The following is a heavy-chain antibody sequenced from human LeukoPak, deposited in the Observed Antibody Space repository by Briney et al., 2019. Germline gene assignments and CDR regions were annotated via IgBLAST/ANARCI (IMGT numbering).Heavy chain of an antibody. J-gene: IGHJ4*02. CDR2: IGNDGSQK. V-gene: IGHV3-33*03. CDR3: AKGMRYYYGSGSSVGDY. D-gene: IGHD3-10*01. CDR1: GFSFSFYG. Sequence: SGGSLRLSCATSGFSFSFYGMQWVRQAPGKGLEWAAVIGNDGSQKYYGDSVKGRFTISKDNSRKTVNLQMDSLRAEDTAVYYCAKGMRYYYGSGSSVGDYWGQGTLVTVSS.